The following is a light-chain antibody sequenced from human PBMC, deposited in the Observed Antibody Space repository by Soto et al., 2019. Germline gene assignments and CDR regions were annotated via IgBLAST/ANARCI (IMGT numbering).Light chain of an antibody. CDR2: AAS. CDR3: QQADSFPHT. J-gene: IGKJ3*01. Sequence: DIQMTQSPSSVSASVGDRVTITCRASQGIRSWLAWYQQKPGKAPKLLMYAASSLQSGVPSRFSDSGSGTDFTLTINRLKHEDFATYYGQQADSFPHTFGPGTKVDIK. CDR1: QGIRSW. V-gene: IGKV1-12*01.